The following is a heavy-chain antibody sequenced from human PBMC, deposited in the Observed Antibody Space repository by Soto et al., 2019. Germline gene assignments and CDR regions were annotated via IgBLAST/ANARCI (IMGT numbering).Heavy chain of an antibody. V-gene: IGHV3-23*01. Sequence: EVQLLESGGGLVQPGGSLRLSCAASGFTFSSYAMSWVRQAPGKGLEWVSAISGSGGSTYYADSVKGRFTISRNNSKNTLYLQMNSLRAEDTAVYYCAKGRGVINHIFDYWGQGTLVTVSS. CDR1: GFTFSSYA. D-gene: IGHD3-10*01. CDR3: AKGRGVINHIFDY. CDR2: ISGSGGST. J-gene: IGHJ4*02.